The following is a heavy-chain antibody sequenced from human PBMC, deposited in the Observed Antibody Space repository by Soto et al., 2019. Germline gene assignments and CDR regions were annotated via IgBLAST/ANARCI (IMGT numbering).Heavy chain of an antibody. CDR2: INHSGST. D-gene: IGHD3-3*01. Sequence: SETLSLTCAVYGGSFSGYYWSWIRQPPGKGLEWIGEINHSGSTNYNPSLKSRVTISVDTSKNQFSLKLSSVTAADTAVYYCARVLLYYDFWSGYYLSPTLGFDYWGQGTLVTVSS. CDR1: GGSFSGYY. V-gene: IGHV4-34*01. J-gene: IGHJ4*02. CDR3: ARVLLYYDFWSGYYLSPTLGFDY.